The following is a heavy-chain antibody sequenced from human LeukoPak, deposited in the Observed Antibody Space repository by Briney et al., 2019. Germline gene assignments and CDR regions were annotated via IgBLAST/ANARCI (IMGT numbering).Heavy chain of an antibody. CDR3: AMASSTSSRWFDP. J-gene: IGHJ5*02. V-gene: IGHV3-23*01. D-gene: IGHD2-2*01. Sequence: GGSLRLSCAASGFTFSSYVMSWVRQAPGKGMEWVSTISGSGGSTYYADSVKGRFTISRDNSKNTLYLQMNSLRAEDMAVYYCAMASSTSSRWFDPWGQGTLVTVSS. CDR2: ISGSGGST. CDR1: GFTFSSYV.